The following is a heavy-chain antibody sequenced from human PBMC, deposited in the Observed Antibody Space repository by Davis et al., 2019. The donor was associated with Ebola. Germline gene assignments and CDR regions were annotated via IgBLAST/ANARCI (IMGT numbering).Heavy chain of an antibody. V-gene: IGHV1-8*01. CDR1: GYTFTSYD. Sequence: ASVKVSCKASGYTFTSYDINWVRQATGQGLEWMGWMNPNSGNTGYAQKFQGRVTMTRNTSISTAYMELSSLRSEDTAVYYCARVRVTTERWLQSLGYWGQGTLVTVSS. CDR3: ARVRVTTERWLQSLGY. CDR2: MNPNSGNT. J-gene: IGHJ4*02. D-gene: IGHD5-24*01.